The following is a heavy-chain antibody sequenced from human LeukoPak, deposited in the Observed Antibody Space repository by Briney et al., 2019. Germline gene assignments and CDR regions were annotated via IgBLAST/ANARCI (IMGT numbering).Heavy chain of an antibody. J-gene: IGHJ3*02. CDR3: ASSPYSSSWYFDAFDI. D-gene: IGHD6-13*01. V-gene: IGHV5-51*01. CDR2: IYPDDSET. Sequence: GESLKISCKASGYRFTTDYIGWVRQMPGKGLEWMGIIYPDDSETNYSPSFQGQVSMSVDKSITTAYLQWSSLKASDTAIYYCASSPYSSSWYFDAFDIWGQGTMVTVSS. CDR1: GYRFTTDY.